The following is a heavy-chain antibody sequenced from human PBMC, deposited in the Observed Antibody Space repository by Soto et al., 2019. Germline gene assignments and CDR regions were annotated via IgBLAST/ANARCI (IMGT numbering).Heavy chain of an antibody. D-gene: IGHD2-21*02. Sequence: SETLSLTCTVSDGSISSYYWSWVRQPAGKGLEWIGRIYASGSTDYNPSLTSRVTMSVDTSKNQFSLKLTSVTAADTAVYYCVRTARQGAACLNWFDPWGQGTLVTVSS. CDR1: DGSISSYY. CDR2: IYASGST. CDR3: VRTARQGAACLNWFDP. V-gene: IGHV4-4*07. J-gene: IGHJ5*02.